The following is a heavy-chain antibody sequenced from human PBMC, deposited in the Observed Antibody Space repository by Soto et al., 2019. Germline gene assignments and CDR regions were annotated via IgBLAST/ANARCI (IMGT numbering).Heavy chain of an antibody. Sequence: GGSLRLSCAASGFAFSSYAMTWVRQAPGKGLEWVSGISGSGLHTYYADSVKGRFTISRDNSKNTLYLQMNSLRAEDTAVYYCAKSDFDYWGQGTLVTVSS. CDR1: GFAFSSYA. CDR3: AKSDFDY. J-gene: IGHJ4*02. CDR2: ISGSGLHT. V-gene: IGHV3-23*01.